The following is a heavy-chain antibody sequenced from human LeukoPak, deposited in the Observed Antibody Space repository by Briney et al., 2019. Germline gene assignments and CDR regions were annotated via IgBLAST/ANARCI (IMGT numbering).Heavy chain of an antibody. Sequence: SETLSLTCAVYGGSFSGYYWSWIRQSPGKGLEWIGEINHSGSTNYNPSLKSRVTISVDTSKNQFSLKLTSVTAADTAVYYCARGARGYYDSSGWIDYWGQGTLVTVSS. V-gene: IGHV4-34*01. CDR2: INHSGST. D-gene: IGHD3-22*01. J-gene: IGHJ4*02. CDR1: GGSFSGYY. CDR3: ARGARGYYDSSGWIDY.